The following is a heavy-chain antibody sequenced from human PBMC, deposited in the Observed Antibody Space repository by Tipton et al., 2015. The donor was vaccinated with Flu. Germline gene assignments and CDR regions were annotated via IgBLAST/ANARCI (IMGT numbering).Heavy chain of an antibody. Sequence: QLVQSGAAVQKPGASVQVSCKTSGYSLTDYYLHWIRQAPGQGLEWMGWINPNTGITTYAQRFQGRLTLTRDTSVTSVHMELTSLTSDDMALYFCARLSGARVFDHWGQGTLVTVTP. CDR3: ARLSGARVFDH. D-gene: IGHD2-15*01. CDR2: INPNTGIT. J-gene: IGHJ4*02. CDR1: GYSLTDYY. V-gene: IGHV1-2*02.